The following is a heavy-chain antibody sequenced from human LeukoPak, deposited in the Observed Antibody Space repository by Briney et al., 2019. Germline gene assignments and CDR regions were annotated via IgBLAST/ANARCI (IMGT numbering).Heavy chain of an antibody. V-gene: IGHV3-30-3*01. Sequence: GGSLRLSCAASGFTFSSYAMHWVRLAPGKGLEWVAVISYDGSNKYYADSVKGRFSISRDDSKNTLYLQMDSLRAEDTAVYYCARDRSIRITTSDRSFEYWGQGILVTVSS. CDR3: ARDRSIRITTSDRSFEY. D-gene: IGHD3-10*01. J-gene: IGHJ4*02. CDR2: ISYDGSNK. CDR1: GFTFSSYA.